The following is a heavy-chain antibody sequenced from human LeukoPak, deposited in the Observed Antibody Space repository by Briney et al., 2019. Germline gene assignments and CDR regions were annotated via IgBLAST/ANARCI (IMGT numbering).Heavy chain of an antibody. D-gene: IGHD3-10*01. CDR1: GDSISSGSFY. Sequence: SETLSLTCTVSGDSISSGSFYWSWIRQPPGKGLEWIGNIHDSGSTYYNLSLKSRATISVDTSKNQFSLKLSSVTAADTAVYYCARDYVEFYYGSGSYRFDSWGQGTLVTVSS. CDR3: ARDYVEFYYGSGSYRFDS. J-gene: IGHJ4*02. V-gene: IGHV4-39*07. CDR2: IHDSGST.